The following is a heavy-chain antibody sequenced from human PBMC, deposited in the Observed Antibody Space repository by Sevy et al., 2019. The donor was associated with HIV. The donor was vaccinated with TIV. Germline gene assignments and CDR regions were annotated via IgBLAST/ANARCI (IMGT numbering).Heavy chain of an antibody. V-gene: IGHV4-59*01. J-gene: IGHJ5*02. CDR1: GGSISSYY. CDR2: IYYSGST. CDR3: ARDLSVAGTNNWFDP. Sequence: SLTCTVSGGSISSYYWSWIRQPPGKGLEWIGYIYYSGSTNYNPSLKSRVTISVDTSKNQFSLKLSSVTAADTAVYYCARDLSVAGTNNWFDPWGQGTLVTVSS. D-gene: IGHD6-19*01.